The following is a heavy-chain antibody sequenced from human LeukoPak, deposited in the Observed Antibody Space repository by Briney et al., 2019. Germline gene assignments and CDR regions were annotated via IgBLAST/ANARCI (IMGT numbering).Heavy chain of an antibody. J-gene: IGHJ6*03. Sequence: PGGSLRLSCAVSGFTFSSYGMHWVRQAPGKGLEWVAVISYDGSKKNYADSVKGRFTISRDNSKNTLYLQMKSLRAEDTAVYYCAKGGGYEAQYYYYYLDVWGKGTTVTISS. CDR3: AKGGGYEAQYYYYYLDV. CDR2: ISYDGSKK. D-gene: IGHD5-12*01. V-gene: IGHV3-30*18. CDR1: GFTFSSYG.